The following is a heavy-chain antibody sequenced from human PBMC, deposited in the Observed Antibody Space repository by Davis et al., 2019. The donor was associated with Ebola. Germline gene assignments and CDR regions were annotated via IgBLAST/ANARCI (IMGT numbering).Heavy chain of an antibody. CDR2: ISSSGSTI. J-gene: IGHJ6*02. CDR1: GFTFSSYG. D-gene: IGHD4-11*01. CDR3: ARDRAVTTILVYYYYGMDV. Sequence: GGSLRLSCAASGFTFSSYGMHWVRQAPGKGLEWVSYISSSGSTIYYADSVKGRFTISRDNAKNSLYLQMNSLRAEDTAVYYCARDRAVTTILVYYYYGMDVWGQGTTVTVSS. V-gene: IGHV3-48*04.